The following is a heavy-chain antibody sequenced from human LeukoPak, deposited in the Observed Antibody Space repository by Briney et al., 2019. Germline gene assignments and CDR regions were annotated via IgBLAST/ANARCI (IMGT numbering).Heavy chain of an antibody. CDR1: GFNLNDYY. V-gene: IGHV3-11*01. CDR2: ITSSGSR. Sequence: GGSLRLSCAASGFNLNDYYMSWIRQAPGKGLEWISYITSSGSRYYSDSVKGRFTISRDAASKSLYLQMKSLRAEDSAVYFCTRDQDAGYALGYWGQGTLVIVSS. D-gene: IGHD3-22*01. CDR3: TRDQDAGYALGY. J-gene: IGHJ4*02.